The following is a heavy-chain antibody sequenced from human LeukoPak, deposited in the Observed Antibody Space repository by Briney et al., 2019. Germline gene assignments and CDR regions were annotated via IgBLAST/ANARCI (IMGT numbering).Heavy chain of an antibody. V-gene: IGHV1-2*06. J-gene: IGHJ2*01. D-gene: IGHD6-19*01. Sequence: ASVKVPCKASGYTFTGYYMHWVRQAPGQGLEWMGRINPNSGGTNYAQKFQGRVTMTRDTSISTAYMELSRLRSDDTAVYYCARGGRAGSVAGNWYFDLWGRGTLVTVSS. CDR2: INPNSGGT. CDR3: ARGGRAGSVAGNWYFDL. CDR1: GYTFTGYY.